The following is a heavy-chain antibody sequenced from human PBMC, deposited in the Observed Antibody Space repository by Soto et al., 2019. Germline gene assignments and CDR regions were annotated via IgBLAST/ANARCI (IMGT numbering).Heavy chain of an antibody. CDR1: GFTFRIYS. J-gene: IGHJ3*02. Sequence: QVHLVESGGGVVQPGRSLRLSCAASGFTFRIYSMHWVRQSPGKGLAWVAVMWYDGTNKYYGESVKGRFTISRDNSENTLYLQMNSLRVEDTAVYYCARDATFGTKGGSFDIWGHGKLVTVSS. V-gene: IGHV3-33*01. D-gene: IGHD3-16*01. CDR2: MWYDGTNK. CDR3: ARDATFGTKGGSFDI.